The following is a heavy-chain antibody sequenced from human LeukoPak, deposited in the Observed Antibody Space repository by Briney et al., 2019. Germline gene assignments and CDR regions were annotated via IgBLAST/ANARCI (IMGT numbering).Heavy chain of an antibody. CDR2: LKENGTEK. D-gene: IGHD1-26*01. CDR1: GFTFNKHW. J-gene: IGHJ4*02. V-gene: IGHV3-7*03. Sequence: PGGSLRLSCAASGFTFNKHWMSWVRQAPGKGLEWVANLKENGTEKMYVDSVKGRFTISRDNSKNTLYLQMNSLRAEDTAVYYCAKVSRSYPDYWGQGTLVTVSS. CDR3: AKVSRSYPDY.